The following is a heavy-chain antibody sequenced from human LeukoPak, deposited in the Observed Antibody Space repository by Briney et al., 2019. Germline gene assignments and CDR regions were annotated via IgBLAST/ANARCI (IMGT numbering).Heavy chain of an antibody. Sequence: GGSLRLSCAASGFTFSSYSMNWVRQAPGKGLEWVSSISSSSSYIYYADSVKGRFTISRDNAKNSLYLQMNSLRAEDTAAYYCASLRGDYGDLPPDDAFDIWGQGTMVTVSS. CDR3: ASLRGDYGDLPPDDAFDI. V-gene: IGHV3-21*01. CDR1: GFTFSSYS. CDR2: ISSSSSYI. D-gene: IGHD4-17*01. J-gene: IGHJ3*02.